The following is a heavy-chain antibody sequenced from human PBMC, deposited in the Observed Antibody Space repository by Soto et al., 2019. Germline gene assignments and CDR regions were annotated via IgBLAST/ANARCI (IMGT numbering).Heavy chain of an antibody. D-gene: IGHD6-19*01. CDR1: GGSVSSGSYY. V-gene: IGHV4-61*01. Sequence: SETLSLTCTVSGGSVSSGSYYWSWIRQPPGKGLEWIGYIYYSGSTNYNPSLKSRVTISVDTSKNQFSLKLSSVTAADTAVYYCASRLVDNDYWGQGTLVTRLL. J-gene: IGHJ4*02. CDR2: IYYSGST. CDR3: ASRLVDNDY.